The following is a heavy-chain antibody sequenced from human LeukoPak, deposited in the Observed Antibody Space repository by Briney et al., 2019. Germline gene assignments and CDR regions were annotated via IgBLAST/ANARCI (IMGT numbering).Heavy chain of an antibody. J-gene: IGHJ4*02. CDR2: INHSGST. Sequence: SETLSLTCAVYGGSFSGYYWSWIRQPPGKGLEWIGEINHSGSTNYNPSPKSRVTISVDKSKNQFSLKLSSVTAADTAVYYCARTSPSSGYSSSWCHAGPPYYFDYWGQGTLVTVSS. CDR1: GGSFSGYY. V-gene: IGHV4-34*01. D-gene: IGHD6-13*01. CDR3: ARTSPSSGYSSSWCHAGPPYYFDY.